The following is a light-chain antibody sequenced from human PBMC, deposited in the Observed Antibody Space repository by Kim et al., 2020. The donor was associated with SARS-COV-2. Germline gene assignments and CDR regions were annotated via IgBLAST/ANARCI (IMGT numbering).Light chain of an antibody. V-gene: IGKV3-20*01. Sequence: LSPGERATLSCRASQSVGSSLLAWYQQKPGQAPRLLIYEAFKRVAGIPDRFSGSESGTDFTLTISRPEPEDFAMYYCQQYGRLPYTFGQVTKLEI. CDR1: QSVGSSL. CDR3: QQYGRLPYT. CDR2: EAF. J-gene: IGKJ2*01.